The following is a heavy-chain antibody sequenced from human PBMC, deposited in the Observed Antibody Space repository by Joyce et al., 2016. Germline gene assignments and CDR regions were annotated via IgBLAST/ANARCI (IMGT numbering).Heavy chain of an antibody. J-gene: IGHJ4*02. Sequence: QVQLVQSGAEARKPGASVKVSCRSSGYTFTRSGISWVRQAPGQGLDGIGWISAYTSNTNYAQKLQGRVTMTTDTSTSTAYMELRSLRSDDTAVYYCAGDGGESSKGIDYWGQGTLVTVSS. CDR2: ISAYTSNT. V-gene: IGHV1-18*01. D-gene: IGHD3-22*01. CDR1: GYTFTRSG. CDR3: AGDGGESSKGIDY.